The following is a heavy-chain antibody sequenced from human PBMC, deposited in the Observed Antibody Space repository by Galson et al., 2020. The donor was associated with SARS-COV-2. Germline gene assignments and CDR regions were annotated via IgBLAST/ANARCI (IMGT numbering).Heavy chain of an antibody. V-gene: IGHV4-30-4*01. CDR3: ARAGGYSYADDAFDI. CDR2: IYYSGST. CDR1: GGSISSGDYY. J-gene: IGHJ3*02. D-gene: IGHD5-18*01. Sequence: LSLTCTVSGGSISSGDYYWSWIRQPPGKGLEWIGYIYYSGSTYYNPSLKSRVTISVDTSKNQFSLKLSSVTAADTAVYYCARAGGYSYADDAFDIWGQGTMVTVSS.